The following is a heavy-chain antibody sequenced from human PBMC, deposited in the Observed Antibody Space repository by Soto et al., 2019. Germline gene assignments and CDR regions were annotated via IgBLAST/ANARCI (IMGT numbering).Heavy chain of an antibody. CDR2: IYYSGST. V-gene: IGHV4-31*03. Sequence: QVQLQESGPGLVKPSQTLSLTCTVSGGSISSGGYYWSWIRQHPGKGLEWIGYIYYSGSTYYNPSLKSRVTISVDTSKNQFSLKLSSVTAADTDVYYCASASRYYDILTGYRALDAFDIWGQGTMVTVSS. CDR1: GGSISSGGYY. J-gene: IGHJ3*02. CDR3: ASASRYYDILTGYRALDAFDI. D-gene: IGHD3-9*01.